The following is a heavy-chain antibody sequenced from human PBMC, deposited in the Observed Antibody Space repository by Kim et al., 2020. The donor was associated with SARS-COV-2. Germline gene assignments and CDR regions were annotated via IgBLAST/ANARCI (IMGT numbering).Heavy chain of an antibody. D-gene: IGHD3-9*01. V-gene: IGHV4-39*01. CDR3: ARRPPWTGYNY. J-gene: IGHJ4*02. Sequence: SETLSLTCTVSGGSISSSSYYWGWIRQPPGKGLEWIGSIYYSGSTYYNPSLKSRVTISVDTSKNQFSLKLSSVTAADTAVYYCARRPPWTGYNYWGQGTLVTVSS. CDR2: IYYSGST. CDR1: GGSISSSSYY.